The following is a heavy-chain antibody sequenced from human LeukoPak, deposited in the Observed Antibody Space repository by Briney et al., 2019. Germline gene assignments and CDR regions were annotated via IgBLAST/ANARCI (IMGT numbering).Heavy chain of an antibody. Sequence: SETLSLTCTVSGGSISSYYWSWIRQPPGKGLEWIGYIYYSGSTNYNPSLKSRVTISVDTSKNQFSLKLSSVTAADTAVYYCARDPAVAGFNWFDPWGQGTLVTVSS. J-gene: IGHJ5*02. D-gene: IGHD6-19*01. CDR1: GGSISSYY. CDR3: ARDPAVAGFNWFDP. CDR2: IYYSGST. V-gene: IGHV4-59*01.